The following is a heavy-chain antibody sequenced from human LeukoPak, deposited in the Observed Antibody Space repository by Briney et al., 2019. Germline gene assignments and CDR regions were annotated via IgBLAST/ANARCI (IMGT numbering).Heavy chain of an antibody. CDR1: GGTFNGIV. Sequence: SVKVSCKASGGTFNGIVISWVRQAPGQGLEWMGWISAYNGNTNYAQKLQGRVTMTTDTSTSTAYMELRSLRSDDTAVYYCARDGGAYYDFWSGYYSGGKLDYWGQGTLVTVSS. D-gene: IGHD3-3*01. V-gene: IGHV1-18*01. CDR2: ISAYNGNT. CDR3: ARDGGAYYDFWSGYYSGGKLDY. J-gene: IGHJ4*02.